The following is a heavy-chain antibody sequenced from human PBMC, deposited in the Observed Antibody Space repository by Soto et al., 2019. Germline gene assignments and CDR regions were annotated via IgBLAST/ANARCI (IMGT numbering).Heavy chain of an antibody. CDR3: ARERVPIAVAGHFDY. V-gene: IGHV1-69*04. Sequence: ASVKVSCKASGGTFSSYTISWVRQAPGQGLEWMGRIIPILGIANYAQKFQGRVTITADKSTSTAYMELSSLRSEDTAVYYCARERVPIAVAGHFDYWGQGTLVTVSS. J-gene: IGHJ4*02. CDR2: IIPILGIA. CDR1: GGTFSSYT. D-gene: IGHD6-19*01.